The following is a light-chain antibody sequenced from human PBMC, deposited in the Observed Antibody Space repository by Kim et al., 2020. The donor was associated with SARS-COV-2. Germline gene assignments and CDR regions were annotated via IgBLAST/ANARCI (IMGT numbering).Light chain of an antibody. V-gene: IGKV1-5*03. CDR2: EAT. J-gene: IGKJ2*03. Sequence: DIQMTQSPSTLSASVGDRVTITCRASQGISSWLAWYQQKPGKVPKLLIYEATNLASGVPSRFTGRGSGTEFTLTIGSLQPDDFATYYCQLYNRNLYSLGQGTKLEI. CDR1: QGISSW. CDR3: QLYNRNLYS.